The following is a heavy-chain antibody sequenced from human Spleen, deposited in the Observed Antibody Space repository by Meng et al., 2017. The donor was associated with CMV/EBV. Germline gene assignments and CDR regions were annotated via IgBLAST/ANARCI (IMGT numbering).Heavy chain of an antibody. CDR2: IYYSGST. D-gene: IGHD2-2*01. CDR1: GGSISSYY. V-gene: IGHV4-59*01. Sequence: SGGSISSYYWRWLRQPPGKGLEWIGYIYYSGSTNYNPSLKSRVTISVDTSKNQFSLKLSSVTAADTAVYYCAREGSSTSPTSGWFDPWGQGTLVTVSS. J-gene: IGHJ5*02. CDR3: AREGSSTSPTSGWFDP.